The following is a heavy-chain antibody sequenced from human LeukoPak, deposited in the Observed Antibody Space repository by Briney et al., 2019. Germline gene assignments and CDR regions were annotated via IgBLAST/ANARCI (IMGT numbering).Heavy chain of an antibody. CDR1: GGSISSYY. D-gene: IGHD6-19*01. CDR3: ARLIAVTGDTYWYFDL. V-gene: IGHV4-59*08. Sequence: SETLSLTCTVSGGSISSYYWSWIRQPPGKGLECIGYIYYSGSTNYNPSLESRLTMSVDTSKNQFSLNLNSVTAADTAVYYCARLIAVTGDTYWYFDLWGRGTLVTVSS. CDR2: IYYSGST. J-gene: IGHJ2*01.